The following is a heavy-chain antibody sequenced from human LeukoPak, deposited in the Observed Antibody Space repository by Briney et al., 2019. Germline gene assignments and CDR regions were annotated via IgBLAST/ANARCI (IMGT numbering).Heavy chain of an antibody. CDR1: GYTFTSYA. V-gene: IGHV1-3*01. J-gene: IGHJ6*02. CDR2: INAGNGNT. Sequence: GASVKVSCKASGYTFTSYAMHWVRQAPGQRLEWMGWINAGNGNTKYSQKFQGRVTTTRDTSASTAYMELSSLRSEDTAVYYCARKAVAYYYYGMDVWGQGTTVTVSS. CDR3: ARKAVAYYYYGMDV. D-gene: IGHD6-13*01.